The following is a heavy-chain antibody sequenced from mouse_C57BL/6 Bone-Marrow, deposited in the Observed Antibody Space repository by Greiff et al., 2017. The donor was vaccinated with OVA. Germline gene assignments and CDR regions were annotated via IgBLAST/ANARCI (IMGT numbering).Heavy chain of an antibody. D-gene: IGHD2-4*01. CDR1: GFNIKDDY. CDR3: TFLYYDYGDGGD. V-gene: IGHV14-4*01. J-gene: IGHJ3*01. Sequence: VHVKQSGAELVRPGASVKLSCTASGFNIKDDYMPWVKQRPEQGLEWIGWIDPENGDTEYASKFQGKATITAATSSNTAYLQLSSLTSEDTAVDYCTFLYYDYGDGGDWGQGTLVTVSA. CDR2: IDPENGDT.